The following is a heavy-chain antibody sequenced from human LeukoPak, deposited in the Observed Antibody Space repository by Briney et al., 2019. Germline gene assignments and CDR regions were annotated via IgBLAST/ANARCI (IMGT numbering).Heavy chain of an antibody. Sequence: GGSLGLSCVASGFMFSHYGMHWVRQAPGKGLEWVAVIWNDGSNKYYADSVKGRFTISRDNSKNTVYLQMNSLRAEDTSVYYCAKDAQRGFDYSNSLENWGQGTLVTVS. J-gene: IGHJ4*02. V-gene: IGHV3-33*06. CDR1: GFMFSHYG. D-gene: IGHD4-11*01. CDR2: IWNDGSNK. CDR3: AKDAQRGFDYSNSLEN.